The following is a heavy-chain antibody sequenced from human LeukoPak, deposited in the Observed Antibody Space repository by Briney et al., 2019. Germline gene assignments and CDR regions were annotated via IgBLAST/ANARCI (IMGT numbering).Heavy chain of an antibody. CDR1: GGSISSYC. D-gene: IGHD2-15*01. V-gene: IGHV4-59*12. CDR2: IYYSGST. J-gene: IGHJ3*02. Sequence: PSETLSLTCTVSGGSISSYCWSWIRQPPGKGLEWIGYIYYSGSTNYNPSLKSRVTISVDTSKNQFSLKLRSVTAADTAVYYCARGRYCSADVCTGGDSFDIWGQGTMVSVSS. CDR3: ARGRYCSADVCTGGDSFDI.